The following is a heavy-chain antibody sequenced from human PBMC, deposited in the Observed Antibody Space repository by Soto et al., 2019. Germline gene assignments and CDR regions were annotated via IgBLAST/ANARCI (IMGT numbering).Heavy chain of an antibody. Sequence: ASVKVSCKASGYTFSDYYMHWVRQAPGQGLEWMGWIYSNTGGTMYVQKFQGRVTMTRDTSISTAYMELSRLRSDDTAVYYCAKEMTRGMDVWGRGTTVTVAS. CDR3: AKEMTRGMDV. V-gene: IGHV1-2*02. CDR1: GYTFSDYY. J-gene: IGHJ6*02. CDR2: IYSNTGGT.